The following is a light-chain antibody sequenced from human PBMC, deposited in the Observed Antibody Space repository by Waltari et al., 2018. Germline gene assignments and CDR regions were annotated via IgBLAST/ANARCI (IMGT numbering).Light chain of an antibody. CDR2: AVT. Sequence: QSALTQPAAVSGSPGQSITISCTGTSRDIGGYHYFFWYQQHPGKAPKLMIYAVTNRPSGVSNRFSGSKSGNTASLTISGLQAEDEAAYYCGSYRSSALEAIFGGGTKLTVL. V-gene: IGLV2-14*03. CDR1: SRDIGGYHY. J-gene: IGLJ2*01. CDR3: GSYRSSALEAI.